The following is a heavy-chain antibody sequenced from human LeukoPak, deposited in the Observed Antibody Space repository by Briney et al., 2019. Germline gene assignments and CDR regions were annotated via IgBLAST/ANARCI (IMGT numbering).Heavy chain of an antibody. D-gene: IGHD6-13*01. CDR3: ARRQSSSWLRNTLSFDY. J-gene: IGHJ4*02. V-gene: IGHV4-61*02. Sequence: PSETLSLTCTVSGGSISSGSYYWSWIRQPAGKGLEWIGRIYTSGSTNYNPSLKSRVTISVDTSKNQFSLKLSSVTAADTAVYYCARRQSSSWLRNTLSFDYWGQGTLVTVSS. CDR2: IYTSGST. CDR1: GGSISSGSYY.